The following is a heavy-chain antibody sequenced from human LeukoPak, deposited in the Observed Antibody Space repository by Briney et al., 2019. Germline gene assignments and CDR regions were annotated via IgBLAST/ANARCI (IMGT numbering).Heavy chain of an antibody. J-gene: IGHJ4*02. CDR2: IWYDGSNK. D-gene: IGHD3-3*01. CDR3: ARDSYDFWSGTSMDY. Sequence: GGSLRLSCAASGFTFSSYGMHWVRQAPGKGLEWVAVIWYDGSNKYYADSVKGRFTISRDNSKNTLYLQMNSLRAEDTAAYYCARDSYDFWSGTSMDYWGQGTLVTVSS. V-gene: IGHV3-33*01. CDR1: GFTFSSYG.